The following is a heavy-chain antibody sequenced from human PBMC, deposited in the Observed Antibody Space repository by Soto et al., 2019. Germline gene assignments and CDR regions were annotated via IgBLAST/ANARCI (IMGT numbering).Heavy chain of an antibody. J-gene: IGHJ6*02. CDR1: GGTFSSYA. CDR3: ARDEAAVDTAMVGGMDV. V-gene: IGHV1-69*12. Sequence: QVQLVQSGAEVKKPGSSVKVSCKASGGTFSSYAISWVRQAPGQGLEWMGGIIPIFGTANYAQKFQGRVTMTADESTSTAYMELSSLRSEDTAVYYCARDEAAVDTAMVGGMDVWGQGTTVTVSS. CDR2: IIPIFGTA. D-gene: IGHD5-18*01.